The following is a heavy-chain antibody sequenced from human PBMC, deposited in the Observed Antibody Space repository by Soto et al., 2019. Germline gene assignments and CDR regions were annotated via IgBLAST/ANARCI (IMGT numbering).Heavy chain of an antibody. Sequence: GSLRLSCAASGFSVSTNYMSWVRQAPGKGLEWVSVICGGGSTYYADSVKGRFAISRDISKDMVHLQMNSLRAEDTAVYYCARGGWTYYFDYWGQGTLVTVSS. V-gene: IGHV3-53*01. D-gene: IGHD3-10*01. CDR1: GFSVSTNY. CDR3: ARGGWTYYFDY. J-gene: IGHJ4*02. CDR2: ICGGGST.